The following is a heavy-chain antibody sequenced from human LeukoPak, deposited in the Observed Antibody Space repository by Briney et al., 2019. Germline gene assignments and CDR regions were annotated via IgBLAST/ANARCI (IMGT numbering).Heavy chain of an antibody. CDR3: ARDNSVEDTAWWFDP. CDR2: INPSGGST. Sequence: ASVKVSCKASGYTFTSYYMHWVRQAPRQGLEWMGIINPSGGSTSYAQKFQGRVTMTRDMSTSTDYMELGSLRSEDTAVYYCARDNSVEDTAWWFDPWGQGTLVTVSS. D-gene: IGHD4-23*01. J-gene: IGHJ5*02. V-gene: IGHV1-46*01. CDR1: GYTFTSYY.